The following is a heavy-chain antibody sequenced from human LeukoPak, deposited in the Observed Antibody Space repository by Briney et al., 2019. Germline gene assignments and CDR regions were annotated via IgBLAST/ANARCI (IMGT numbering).Heavy chain of an antibody. D-gene: IGHD6-13*01. V-gene: IGHV1-2*02. Sequence: ASVKVSCKASGYTFTGYYMHWVRQAPGQGPEWMGWINPNSGGTNYAQKLQGRVTMTRDTSISTAYMELSSLRSDDTAVYYCARGAATGTLWYYYYYADVWGKGTMVTVSS. CDR1: GYTFTGYY. CDR2: INPNSGGT. J-gene: IGHJ6*03. CDR3: ARGAATGTLWYYYYYADV.